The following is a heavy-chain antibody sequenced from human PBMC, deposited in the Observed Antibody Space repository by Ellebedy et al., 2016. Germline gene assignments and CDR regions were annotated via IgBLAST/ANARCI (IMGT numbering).Heavy chain of an antibody. V-gene: IGHV4-34*01. Sequence: SQTLSLTCAVYGGSFSGYYWSWIRQPPGKGLEWIGSIYYSGSTYYNPSLKSRVTISVDTSKNQFSLNLNSVTAADTAVYYCARSWRCGGGDCTTWDSWGQGILVTVSS. CDR3: ARSWRCGGGDCTTWDS. CDR1: GGSFSGYY. CDR2: IYYSGST. D-gene: IGHD2-21*02. J-gene: IGHJ4*02.